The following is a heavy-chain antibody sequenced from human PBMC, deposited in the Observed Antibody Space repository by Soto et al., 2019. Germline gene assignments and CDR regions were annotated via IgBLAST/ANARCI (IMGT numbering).Heavy chain of an antibody. D-gene: IGHD5-12*01. Sequence: GGSLRLSCAASGFTFSYYAMSWVRQAPGKGLEWVSTISGSGGSTYYADSVKGRFTISRDDSKNTLYLQMDSLRAEDTAVYYCAKFGYSGYDNRFDPWGQGTLVTFSS. J-gene: IGHJ5*02. V-gene: IGHV3-23*01. CDR3: AKFGYSGYDNRFDP. CDR1: GFTFSYYA. CDR2: ISGSGGST.